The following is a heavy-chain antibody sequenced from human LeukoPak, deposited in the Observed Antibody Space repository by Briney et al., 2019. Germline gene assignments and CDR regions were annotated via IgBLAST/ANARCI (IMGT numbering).Heavy chain of an antibody. CDR3: ASSSGWYWFDP. Sequence: SETLSLTCEVYGGSFSHYYWTWIRQPPGKGLEWIGEINHSGSTNYNPSLKSRVTISVDSSKNQFSLKVGSVSAADTAVYYCASSSGWYWFDPWGQGIRVTVSS. D-gene: IGHD6-19*01. V-gene: IGHV4-34*01. CDR1: GGSFSHYY. J-gene: IGHJ5*02. CDR2: INHSGST.